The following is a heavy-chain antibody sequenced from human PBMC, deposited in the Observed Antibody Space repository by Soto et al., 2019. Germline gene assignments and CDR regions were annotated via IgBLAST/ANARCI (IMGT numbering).Heavy chain of an antibody. J-gene: IGHJ6*04. CDR1: GVSFNNNG. Sequence: QVQLVQSGAEVKKPGSSVKVSCKTSGVSFNNNGIGWVRQAPGHGLEWMGGVSPPFRTSNYARKFQGRISITADASTGTVNMELSSLTSEDTAQYYCARVIYYGSGSYYPYGMDVWGKGTKVTVSS. V-gene: IGHV1-69*01. D-gene: IGHD3-10*01. CDR3: ARVIYYGSGSYYPYGMDV. CDR2: VSPPFRTS.